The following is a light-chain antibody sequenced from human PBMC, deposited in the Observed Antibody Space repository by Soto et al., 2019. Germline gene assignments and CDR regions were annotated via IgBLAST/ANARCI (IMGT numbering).Light chain of an antibody. CDR3: QQYNNWPPRWT. CDR2: RAS. J-gene: IGKJ1*01. V-gene: IGKV3-15*01. CDR1: QSVSTN. Sequence: EIVMTQSPATLSVSPGERATLSCRASQSVSTNLAWYQQKPGQAPRLLIYRASTRATGIPARFSGGGSGTEFTLTISSLQAEDVAVYICQQYNNWPPRWTFGQGTKVEIK.